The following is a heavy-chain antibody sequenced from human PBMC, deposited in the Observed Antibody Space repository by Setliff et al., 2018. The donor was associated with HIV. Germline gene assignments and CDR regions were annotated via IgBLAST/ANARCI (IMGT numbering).Heavy chain of an antibody. J-gene: IGHJ4*02. CDR3: ASSNYRFVYFDY. Sequence: SETLSLTCTVSGGSISSGSYYWSWIRQPPGKGLEWIGSIYYSGGTYYNPSLKSRVTISVDTSKNQFSLKLSSVTAADTAVYYCASSNYRFVYFDYWGQGTLVTVSS. CDR2: IYYSGGT. CDR1: GGSISSGSYY. D-gene: IGHD1-7*01. V-gene: IGHV4-39*01.